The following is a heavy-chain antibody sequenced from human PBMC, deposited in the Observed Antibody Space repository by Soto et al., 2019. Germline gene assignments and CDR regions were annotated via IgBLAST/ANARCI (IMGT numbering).Heavy chain of an antibody. CDR3: TGEVASGY. Sequence: VQLVESGGGVVQPGRSLRLSCAVSGFTVSTYGMHWVRQAQGKGLEWVAVISRDGGTKYYADSVKGRFTISRDNSRNTLFLEMNSLRGDDMAVYYCTGEVASGYWGQGTLVTVSS. J-gene: IGHJ4*02. V-gene: IGHV3-30*03. D-gene: IGHD2-8*02. CDR2: ISRDGGTK. CDR1: GFTVSTYG.